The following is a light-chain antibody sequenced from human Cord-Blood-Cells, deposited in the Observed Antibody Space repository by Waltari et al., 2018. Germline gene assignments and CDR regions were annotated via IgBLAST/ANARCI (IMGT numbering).Light chain of an antibody. V-gene: IGKV3-20*01. CDR1: QSVSSSY. CDR3: QQYGSSPYT. CDR2: GAS. J-gene: IGKJ2*01. Sequence: EIVLTQSPGTLSLSPGERATLSRRASQSVSSSYLAWDQQKPGQAPRLLIDGASSRATGIPDRCSGSGSGTDFTLTISRLEPEDFAVYYCQQYGSSPYTFGQGTKLEIK.